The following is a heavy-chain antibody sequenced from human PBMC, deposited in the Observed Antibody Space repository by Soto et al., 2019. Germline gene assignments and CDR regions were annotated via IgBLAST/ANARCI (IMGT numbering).Heavy chain of an antibody. CDR3: ARGYYDFWSGHGGFDP. D-gene: IGHD3-3*01. Sequence: TLSLTCTVSGGSINSYYWSWIRQPAVKGLEWIGRIYTSGSTNYNPSLKSRVNMSVDTSKNQFSMKLSSVTAADTAAYSCARGYYDFWSGHGGFDPWVQGTLITVSS. CDR2: IYTSGST. J-gene: IGHJ5*02. CDR1: GGSINSYY. V-gene: IGHV4-4*07.